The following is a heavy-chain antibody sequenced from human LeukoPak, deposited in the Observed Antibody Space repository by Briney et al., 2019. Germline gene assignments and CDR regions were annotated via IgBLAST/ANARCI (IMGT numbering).Heavy chain of an antibody. V-gene: IGHV3-21*01. CDR1: GFTFSSYS. Sequence: GWSLRLSCAASGFTFSSYSMNWVRQAPGKGLEWVSSISSSRSYIYYADSVQGRFTISRDNAKNSLYLQMNSLRAEDTAVYYCASGYCSSTSCNFDYWGQGTLVTVSS. J-gene: IGHJ4*02. CDR3: ASGYCSSTSCNFDY. D-gene: IGHD2-2*01. CDR2: ISSSRSYI.